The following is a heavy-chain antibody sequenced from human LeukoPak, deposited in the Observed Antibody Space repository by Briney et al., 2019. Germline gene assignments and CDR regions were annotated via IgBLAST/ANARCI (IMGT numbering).Heavy chain of an antibody. V-gene: IGHV5-51*01. CDR3: ARLRWAAGDGYYFDY. CDR1: GYGFTTCW. CDR2: INPGNSDT. Sequence: PGESLKISCKGSGYGFTTCWIGWVRQVPGKGLEWMGVINPGNSDTRYSPSFQGQVTISADKSITTAYLQWSSLKASDTAMYYCARLRWAAGDGYYFDYWGQGTPVTVSS. D-gene: IGHD6-13*01. J-gene: IGHJ4*02.